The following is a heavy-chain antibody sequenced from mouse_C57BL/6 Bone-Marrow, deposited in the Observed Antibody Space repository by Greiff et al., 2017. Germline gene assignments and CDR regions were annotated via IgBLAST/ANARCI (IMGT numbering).Heavy chain of an antibody. CDR1: GFTFSSYA. CDR2: ISDGGSYT. D-gene: IGHD2-3*01. Sequence: EVMLVESGGGLVKPGGSLKLSCAASGFTFSSYAMSWVRQTPEKRLEWVATISDGGSYTYYPDNVKGRFTISRDNAKNNLYLQMSHLKSEDTAMYYCARDGYYVPFAYWGQGTLVTVSA. V-gene: IGHV5-4*03. CDR3: ARDGYYVPFAY. J-gene: IGHJ3*01.